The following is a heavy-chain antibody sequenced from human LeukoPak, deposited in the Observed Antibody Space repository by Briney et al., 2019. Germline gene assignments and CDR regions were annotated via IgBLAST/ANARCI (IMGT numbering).Heavy chain of an antibody. V-gene: IGHV1-2*02. CDR3: AREYTRFNWNYFGY. D-gene: IGHD1-20*01. CDR1: GYTFTGYY. Sequence: ASVKVSCKAAGYTFTGYYMHWVREAPGQVLEWIGWINPNSGGTNYAQKFQGRVTMTRDTSISTAYMELSRLRSDDTAVYYCAREYTRFNWNYFGYWGQGTLVTVSS. CDR2: INPNSGGT. J-gene: IGHJ4*02.